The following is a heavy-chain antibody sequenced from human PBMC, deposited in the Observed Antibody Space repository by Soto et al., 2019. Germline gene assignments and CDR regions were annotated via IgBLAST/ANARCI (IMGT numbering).Heavy chain of an antibody. J-gene: IGHJ4*02. D-gene: IGHD7-27*01. Sequence: ASVKVSCKASGYTFSSYAMHWVRQAPGQRLEWMGWINAGYGNTKSSQKFQDRVTISRDTSASTAYTELTSLRSEDTAVYYCARDTGDGTFDFWGRGTLVTVSS. CDR2: INAGYGNT. CDR3: ARDTGDGTFDF. CDR1: GYTFSSYA. V-gene: IGHV1-3*01.